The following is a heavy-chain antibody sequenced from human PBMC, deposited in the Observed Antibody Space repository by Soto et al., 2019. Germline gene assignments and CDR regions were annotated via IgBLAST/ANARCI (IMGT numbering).Heavy chain of an antibody. D-gene: IGHD3-22*01. Sequence: QVQLVQSGAEVKKPGSSVKVSCKASGGTFSSYAISWVRQAPGQGLEWMGGIIPIFGTANYAQQFQGRVTITADESTIPAYMELSSLRSEDSAVYYCARPTMLGENAFYICGPGTMVTVSS. CDR1: GGTFSSYA. J-gene: IGHJ3*02. CDR3: ARPTMLGENAFYI. V-gene: IGHV1-69*12. CDR2: IIPIFGTA.